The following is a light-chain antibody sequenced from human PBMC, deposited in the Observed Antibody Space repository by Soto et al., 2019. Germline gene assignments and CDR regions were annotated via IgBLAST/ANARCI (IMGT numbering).Light chain of an antibody. V-gene: IGLV2-14*01. CDR1: SSDVGGYNY. J-gene: IGLJ2*01. Sequence: QSALTQPASVSGSPGQSITISCTGTSSDVGGYNYVSWYQQHPGKAPKLMIYDVSNRPSGVSNRFSGSKSGNTASLTSSGLQAEDGADYYCSSYTSGSTVVFGGGTKLTVL. CDR2: DVS. CDR3: SSYTSGSTVV.